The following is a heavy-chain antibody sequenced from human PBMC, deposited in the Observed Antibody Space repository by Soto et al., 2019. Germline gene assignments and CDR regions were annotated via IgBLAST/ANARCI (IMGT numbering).Heavy chain of an antibody. CDR3: ARGCGGDCFRSDS. V-gene: IGHV3-48*02. CDR2: ISSSSTTI. D-gene: IGHD2-21*02. Sequence: GGSLRLSCAASGFIFSSYSMNWVRQAPGKGLEWVSYISSSSTTIYYAGSVKGRFTISRDNAKNSLYLQMSSLRDEDTAVYYCARGCGGDCFRSDSWGQGTLVTVS. J-gene: IGHJ4*02. CDR1: GFIFSSYS.